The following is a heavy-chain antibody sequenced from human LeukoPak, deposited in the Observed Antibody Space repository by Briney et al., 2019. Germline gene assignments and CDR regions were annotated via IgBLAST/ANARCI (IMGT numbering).Heavy chain of an antibody. CDR3: AKDRIVVVPAALDY. Sequence: PGGSLRLSCAASGFTFSSYGMHWVRQAPGKGLEWVAFIRCDGSNKYYADSVKGRFTISRDNSKNTLYLQMNSLRAEDTAVYYCAKDRIVVVPAALDYWGQGNLVTVSS. CDR2: IRCDGSNK. J-gene: IGHJ4*02. CDR1: GFTFSSYG. V-gene: IGHV3-30*02. D-gene: IGHD2-2*01.